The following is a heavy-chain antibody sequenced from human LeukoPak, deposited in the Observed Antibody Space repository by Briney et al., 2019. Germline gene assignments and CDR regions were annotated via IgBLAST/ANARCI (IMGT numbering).Heavy chain of an antibody. CDR3: ARVLSWGILTGYHDYYFDY. D-gene: IGHD3-9*01. Sequence: SETLSLTCAVYGGSFSGYYWSWIRQPPGKGLGWIGEINHSGSTNYNPSLKSRVTISVDTSKNQFSLKLSSVTAADTAVYYCARVLSWGILTGYHDYYFDYWGQGTLVTVSS. CDR2: INHSGST. CDR1: GGSFSGYY. V-gene: IGHV4-34*01. J-gene: IGHJ4*02.